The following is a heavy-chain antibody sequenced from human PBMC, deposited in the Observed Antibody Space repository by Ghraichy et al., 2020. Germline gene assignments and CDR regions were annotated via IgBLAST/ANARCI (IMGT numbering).Heavy chain of an antibody. CDR3: AKDFGPGSDWFDP. Sequence: GGSLRLSCAASGFTFSSYAMTWVRQAPGEGLEWVSTIRGTGGRTDYADSGKGRFTISRDNSKNTLYLQMTSLRAEDTAVYYCAKDFGPGSDWFDPWGQGTLVTVSS. J-gene: IGHJ5*02. CDR2: IRGTGGRT. CDR1: GFTFSSYA. V-gene: IGHV3-23*01. D-gene: IGHD3-10*01.